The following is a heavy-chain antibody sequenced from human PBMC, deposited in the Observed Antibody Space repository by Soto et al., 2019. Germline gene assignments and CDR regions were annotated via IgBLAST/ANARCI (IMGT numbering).Heavy chain of an antibody. V-gene: IGHV4-31*11. CDR2: ISYSGRT. D-gene: IGHD3-3*01. J-gene: IGHJ3*02. Sequence: QVQLQESGPGLVKPSQTLSLTCAVSGGSISGNGYYWNWIRQHPGKGLEWIGYISYSGRTFYSPSLKSRVTTSLDTSKNQFSLQLSSVTAAYTAIYYCARVSIFGVVLNAFDIWGQGTMVAVSS. CDR1: GGSISGNGYY. CDR3: ARVSIFGVVLNAFDI.